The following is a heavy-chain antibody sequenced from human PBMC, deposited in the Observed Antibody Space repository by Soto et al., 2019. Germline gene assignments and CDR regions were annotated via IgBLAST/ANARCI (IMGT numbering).Heavy chain of an antibody. CDR3: ARVPGYSSSWYRYYGMDV. CDR2: IYYSGST. CDR1: GGSISSYY. D-gene: IGHD6-13*01. V-gene: IGHV4-59*12. Sequence: SLTCTVSGGSISSYYWSWIRQPPGKGLEWIGYIYYSGSTNYNPSLKSRVTISVDTSKNQFSLKLSSVTAADTAVYYCARVPGYSSSWYRYYGMDVWGQGTTVTVSS. J-gene: IGHJ6*02.